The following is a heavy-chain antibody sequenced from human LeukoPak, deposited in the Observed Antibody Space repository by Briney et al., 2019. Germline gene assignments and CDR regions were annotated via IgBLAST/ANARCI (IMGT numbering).Heavy chain of an antibody. D-gene: IGHD3-22*01. J-gene: IGHJ4*02. CDR1: GITLSNYE. Sequence: GGSLRLSCAASGITLSNYEMNWVRHAPGKGLEWLLYISGSGTTIYYADSVKVRFTISRGNAKNSLYLQMSSLRAEDTAVYYCARPPPYYYDARGYGTDHWGQGTLVTVSS. CDR3: ARPPPYYYDARGYGTDH. V-gene: IGHV3-48*03. CDR2: ISGSGTTI.